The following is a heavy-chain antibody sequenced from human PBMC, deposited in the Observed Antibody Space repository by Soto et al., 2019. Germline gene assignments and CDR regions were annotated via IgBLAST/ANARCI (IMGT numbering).Heavy chain of an antibody. V-gene: IGHV3-23*01. CDR3: ARECGRDCYDSSGYGMDV. D-gene: IGHD3-22*01. CDR1: GFTFSSYA. J-gene: IGHJ6*02. CDR2: ISGSGGST. Sequence: GGSLRLSCAASGFTFSSYAMSWVRQAPGKGLEWVSAISGSGGSTYYADSVKGRFTISRDNAKNSLYLQMNSLRAEDTAVYYCARECGRDCYDSSGYGMDVWGQGTTVTVSS.